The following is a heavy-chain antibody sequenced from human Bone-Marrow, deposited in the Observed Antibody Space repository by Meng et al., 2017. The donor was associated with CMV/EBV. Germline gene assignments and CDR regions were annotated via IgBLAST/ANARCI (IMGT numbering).Heavy chain of an antibody. CDR2: ISYDGSNK. V-gene: IGHV3-30*04. CDR1: GFTFSSYA. D-gene: IGHD2-2*01. CDR3: ARGCLVVPAVMGAYSSQYYYGMDV. J-gene: IGHJ6*02. Sequence: GESLKISCAASGFTFSSYAMHWVRQAPGKGLEWVAVISYDGSNKYYADSVKGRFTISRDNSKNTLYLQMNSLRAEDTAVYYCARGCLVVPAVMGAYSSQYYYGMDVWGQGTTVTVSS.